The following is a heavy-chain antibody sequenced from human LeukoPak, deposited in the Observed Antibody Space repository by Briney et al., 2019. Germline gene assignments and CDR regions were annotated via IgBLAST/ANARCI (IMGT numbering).Heavy chain of an antibody. Sequence: GGSLRLSCAASGFTFDDYGMSWVRQAPGKGLEWVSGINWNGGSTGYADSVKGRFTISRDNAKNSLSLQMNSLRAEDTAVYYCGRDFGLSGTKRSFDLWGQGTMVTVSS. CDR3: GRDFGLSGTKRSFDL. J-gene: IGHJ3*01. CDR2: INWNGGST. CDR1: GFTFDDYG. D-gene: IGHD1-26*01. V-gene: IGHV3-20*04.